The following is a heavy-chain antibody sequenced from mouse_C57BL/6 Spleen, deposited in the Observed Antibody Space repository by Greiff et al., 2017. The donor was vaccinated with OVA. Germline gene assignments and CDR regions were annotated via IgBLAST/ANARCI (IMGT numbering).Heavy chain of an antibody. CDR3: AREDYGSPHWYFDV. J-gene: IGHJ1*03. CDR1: GYTFTSYW. Sequence: QVQLQQPGTELVKPGASVKLSCKASGYTFTSYWMHWVKQRPGQGLEWIGNINPSNGGTNYNEKFKSKATLTVDKSSSTDYMQLSSLTSEDSAVYDCAREDYGSPHWYFDVWGTGTTVTVSS. V-gene: IGHV1-53*01. CDR2: INPSNGGT. D-gene: IGHD1-1*01.